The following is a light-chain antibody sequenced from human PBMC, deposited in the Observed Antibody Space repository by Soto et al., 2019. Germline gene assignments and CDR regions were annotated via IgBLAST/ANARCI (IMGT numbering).Light chain of an antibody. CDR3: QQHDRSAWT. V-gene: IGKV3-20*01. Sequence: EIVLTQSPGTLSLSPGERATLSCRASQSASSSYLAWYQQKPGQAPRLLIYGASSRATDIPDRFSGTGSGTDFTLTISRLEPEDSAVYYCQQHDRSAWTFGQGTKVEIK. CDR2: GAS. CDR1: QSASSSY. J-gene: IGKJ1*01.